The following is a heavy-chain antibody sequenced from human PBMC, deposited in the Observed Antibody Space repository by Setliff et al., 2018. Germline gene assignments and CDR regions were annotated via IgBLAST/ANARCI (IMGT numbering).Heavy chain of an antibody. V-gene: IGHV3-48*01. CDR2: ISSSSSTI. Sequence: GGSLRLSCAASGFTFSSYNMNWVRQAPGKGLEWVSYISSSSSTIYYADSVKGRFTISRDNAKNSLYLQMNSLRAEDTAVYYCARDLKFFGVGPLHIDYWGQGTLVTVSS. CDR3: ARDLKFFGVGPLHIDY. J-gene: IGHJ4*02. D-gene: IGHD3-3*01. CDR1: GFTFSSYN.